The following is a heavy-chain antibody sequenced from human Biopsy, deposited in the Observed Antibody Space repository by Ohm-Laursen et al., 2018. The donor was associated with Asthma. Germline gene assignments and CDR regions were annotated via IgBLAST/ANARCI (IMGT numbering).Heavy chain of an antibody. CDR3: ARGDSSNWSHYYFDY. CDR2: IYSGGTS. CDR1: GFAVSSDH. J-gene: IGHJ4*02. V-gene: IGHV3-53*01. Sequence: LRLSCAASGFAVSSDHMFWVRQAPGKGLEWVSVIYSGGTSHTADSVRGRFTISRDYSKNTLYLQMQSLRAEDTAVYYCARGDSSNWSHYYFDYWGQGTLVTVSS. D-gene: IGHD3-22*01.